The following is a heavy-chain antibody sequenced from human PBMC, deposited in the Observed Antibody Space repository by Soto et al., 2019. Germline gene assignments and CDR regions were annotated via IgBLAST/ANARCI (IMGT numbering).Heavy chain of an antibody. J-gene: IGHJ6*02. V-gene: IGHV3-30*18. Sequence: QVKLVESGGGVVQPGRSLRLSCVASGFSFSRYAMDWVRQAPGKGLKWVAIISYDGRNEYYADSVKGRFTISRDNSKNTLYLQMNSLRPEDTAVYYCAKGRGCWRNYGLDVWGQGTTVTVSS. CDR2: ISYDGRNE. CDR3: AKGRGCWRNYGLDV. CDR1: GFSFSRYA. D-gene: IGHD2-21*01.